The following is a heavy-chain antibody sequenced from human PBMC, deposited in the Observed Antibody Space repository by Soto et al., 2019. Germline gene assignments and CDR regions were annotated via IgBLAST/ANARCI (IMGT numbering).Heavy chain of an antibody. CDR2: IYYSGST. CDR1: GGSISSGGYY. Sequence: QVQLQESGPGLVKPSQTLSLTCTVSGGSISSGGYYWSWVRQHPGKGLEWIGYIYYSGSTYYNPSLETYSHPSLKSRLTISVDTSKNQFSLKLSSVTAADTAVYYCARFATTTVTNLFDYWGQGTLVTVSS. D-gene: IGHD4-17*01. CDR3: ARFATTTVTNLFDY. V-gene: IGHV4-31*03. J-gene: IGHJ4*02.